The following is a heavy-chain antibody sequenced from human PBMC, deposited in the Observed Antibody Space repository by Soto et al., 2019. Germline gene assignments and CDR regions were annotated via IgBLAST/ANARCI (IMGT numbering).Heavy chain of an antibody. D-gene: IGHD6-19*01. J-gene: IGHJ5*02. CDR3: ARGDSTGSPTGWFDP. Sequence: ASVKVSCKTSGYTFTSYGFSWVRQAPGQGLEWVAWISANSADTNSAQKFQGRVTLTTDTSTTTTYMDLRSLTSDDTAVYFCARGDSTGSPTGWFDPWGQGTLVTVSS. V-gene: IGHV1-18*01. CDR1: GYTFTSYG. CDR2: ISANSADT.